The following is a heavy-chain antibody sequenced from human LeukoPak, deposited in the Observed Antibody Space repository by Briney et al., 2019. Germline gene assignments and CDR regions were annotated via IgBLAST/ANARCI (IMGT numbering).Heavy chain of an antibody. CDR3: ARDRRYYGSGFFDY. V-gene: IGHV1-18*01. CDR2: ISAYNGNT. D-gene: IGHD3-10*01. CDR1: GYTFTSYG. J-gene: IGHJ4*02. Sequence: ASVKVSCKASGYTFTSYGISWVRQAPGQGLEWMGWISAYNGNTNYAQKLQGRVTMTTDTSTSTAYMELRSLRSDDTAVYYCARDRRYYGSGFFDYWGQGTLVTVSS.